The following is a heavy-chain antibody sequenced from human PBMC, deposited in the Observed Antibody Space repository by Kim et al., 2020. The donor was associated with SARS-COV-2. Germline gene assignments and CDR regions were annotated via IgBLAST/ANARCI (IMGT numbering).Heavy chain of an antibody. CDR1: GFTFSSYA. CDR2: ISGSGGST. J-gene: IGHJ5*02. Sequence: GGSLRLSCAASGFTFSSYAMSWVRQAPGKGLEWVSAISGSGGSTYYADSVKGRFTISRDNSKNTLYLQMNSLRAEDTAVYYCCASEYYYDSSGYYYVWFDPWGQGTLVTVSS. CDR3: CASEYYYDSSGYYYVWFDP. D-gene: IGHD3-22*01. V-gene: IGHV3-23*01.